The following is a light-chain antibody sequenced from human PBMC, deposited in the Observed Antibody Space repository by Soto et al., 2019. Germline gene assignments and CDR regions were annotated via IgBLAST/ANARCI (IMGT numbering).Light chain of an antibody. Sequence: QSALTQPASVSGSPXQSITXSXTGTSSDVGGYNYVSWYQQHPGKAPKLIIYEVSNRPSGVSNRFSGSKSGNTASLTISGLQAEDEADYYCNSYTSKSTGVFGTGTKLTVL. J-gene: IGLJ1*01. V-gene: IGLV2-14*01. CDR2: EVS. CDR1: SSDVGGYNY. CDR3: NSYTSKSTGV.